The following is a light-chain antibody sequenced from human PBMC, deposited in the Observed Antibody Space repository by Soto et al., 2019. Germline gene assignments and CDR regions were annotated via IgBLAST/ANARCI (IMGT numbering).Light chain of an antibody. Sequence: EIVLTQSPATLSLSPGERATLSCRASQSVSSYLAWYQQKPGQAPRLLIYDASNRATGIPARFSGSGSGTDFTLTISSLEPEDFAVYYCQQSSNWFLTFVGGTKVEIK. CDR1: QSVSSY. J-gene: IGKJ4*01. CDR2: DAS. V-gene: IGKV3-11*01. CDR3: QQSSNWFLT.